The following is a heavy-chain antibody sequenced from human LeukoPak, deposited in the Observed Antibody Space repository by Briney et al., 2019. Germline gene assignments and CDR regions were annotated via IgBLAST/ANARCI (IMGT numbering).Heavy chain of an antibody. D-gene: IGHD2-2*01. V-gene: IGHV4-34*01. Sequence: PSETLSLTCAVYGGSFSGYYWSWIRQPPGKGLEWIGEINHNENTNYNPSLKSRVTISVDKSKNQFSLKLSSVTAADTAVYYCARVSYQEGVDYWGQGTLVTVSS. CDR2: INHNENT. J-gene: IGHJ4*02. CDR1: GGSFSGYY. CDR3: ARVSYQEGVDY.